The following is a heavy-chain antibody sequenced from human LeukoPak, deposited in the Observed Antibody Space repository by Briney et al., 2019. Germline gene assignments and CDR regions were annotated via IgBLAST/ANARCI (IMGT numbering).Heavy chain of an antibody. V-gene: IGHV3-7*03. CDR1: GFTLSTYW. Sequence: GGSLRLSCAASGFTLSTYWMSWVRQAPGKGLEWVANIKQDGSEKYYVDSVKGRFTISRDNAKNSLYLQMNSLRAEDTAVYYCARDKVVGATIFDYWGQGTLVTVSS. CDR2: IKQDGSEK. J-gene: IGHJ4*02. D-gene: IGHD1-26*01. CDR3: ARDKVVGATIFDY.